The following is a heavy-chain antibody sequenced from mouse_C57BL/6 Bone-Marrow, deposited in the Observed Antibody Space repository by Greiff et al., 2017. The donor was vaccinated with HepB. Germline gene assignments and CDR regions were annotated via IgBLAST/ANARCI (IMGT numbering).Heavy chain of an antibody. V-gene: IGHV14-4*01. CDR1: GFNIKDDY. Sequence: EVMLVESGAELVRPGASVKLSCTASGFNIKDDYMHWVKQRPEQGLEWIGWIDPENGDTEYASKFQGKATITADTSSNTAYLQLSSLTSEDTAVYYCTPDSSGPAWFAYWGQGTLVTVSA. CDR2: IDPENGDT. J-gene: IGHJ3*01. D-gene: IGHD3-2*02. CDR3: TPDSSGPAWFAY.